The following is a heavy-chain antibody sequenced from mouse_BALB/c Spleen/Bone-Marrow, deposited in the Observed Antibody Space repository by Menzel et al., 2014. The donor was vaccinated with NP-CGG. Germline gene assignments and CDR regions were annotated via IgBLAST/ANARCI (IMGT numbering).Heavy chain of an antibody. CDR3: ARDYEGYYFDY. CDR1: GYSFTSYT. D-gene: IGHD2-4*01. J-gene: IGHJ2*01. Sequence: EVQGVESGPELVKPGASMKISCKASGYSFTSYTMNWVKQSHGKNLEWIGLINPYNGGTSYNQKFKGKATLTVDKSSSTAYMELLSLTSEDSAVYYCARDYEGYYFDYWGQGTPLTVSS. CDR2: INPYNGGT. V-gene: IGHV1-18*01.